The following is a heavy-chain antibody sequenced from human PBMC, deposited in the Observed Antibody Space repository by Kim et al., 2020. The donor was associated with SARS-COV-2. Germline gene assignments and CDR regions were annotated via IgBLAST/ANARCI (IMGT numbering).Heavy chain of an antibody. D-gene: IGHD2-15*01. V-gene: IGHV3-30*18. CDR3: AKGSGSCSGTSCYDY. Sequence: GGSLRLSCAASGFTFSSYGMHWVRQAPGKGLEWVAVISYDGSNKYYADSVKGRFTISRDNSKNTLYLQMNSLRAEDTAVYYCAKGSGSCSGTSCYDYWGQGTLATVSS. CDR1: GFTFSSYG. CDR2: ISYDGSNK. J-gene: IGHJ4*02.